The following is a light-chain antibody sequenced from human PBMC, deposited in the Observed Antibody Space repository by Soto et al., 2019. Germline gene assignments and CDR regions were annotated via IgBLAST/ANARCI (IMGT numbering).Light chain of an antibody. CDR3: QQLNSYPIT. CDR1: QTISRW. CDR2: DAS. J-gene: IGKJ5*01. V-gene: IGKV1-5*01. Sequence: IRLKQTPSTLSASVGDEVTMTCRASQTISRWLSWYQQKPGRAPNLLIYDASTLESGVPSRFSGSGSGTDFTLTISSLQPEDFATYYCQQLNSYPITFGQGTRLQI.